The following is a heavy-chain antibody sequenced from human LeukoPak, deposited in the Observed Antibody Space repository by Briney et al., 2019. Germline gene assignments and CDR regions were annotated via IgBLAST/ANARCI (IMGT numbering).Heavy chain of an antibody. Sequence: GGSLRLSCAASGFTFSSYGMNCVRQAPGTGLGWVAFIRFDGSNKYYADSVKGRFTISRDNSKNTLYLQMNSLRAEDTGVYYCAKTLSSYGDSDYWGQGTLVTVSS. CDR3: AKTLSSYGDSDY. CDR1: GFTFSSYG. V-gene: IGHV3-30*02. CDR2: IRFDGSNK. D-gene: IGHD4-17*01. J-gene: IGHJ4*02.